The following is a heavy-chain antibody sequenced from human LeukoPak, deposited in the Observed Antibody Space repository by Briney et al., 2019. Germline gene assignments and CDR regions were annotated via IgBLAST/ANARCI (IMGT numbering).Heavy chain of an antibody. Sequence: GGSLRLSCAVSGFTFSDYYMSWIRHAPGNGLEWVSYISISGSTIYYADSVKGRFTISRDNAKNSLYLQMNSLRAEDTAVFYCAKEGAASSGRYVAQQFDYWGQGTLVTVSS. J-gene: IGHJ4*02. D-gene: IGHD6-19*01. V-gene: IGHV3-11*01. CDR3: AKEGAASSGRYVAQQFDY. CDR1: GFTFSDYY. CDR2: ISISGSTI.